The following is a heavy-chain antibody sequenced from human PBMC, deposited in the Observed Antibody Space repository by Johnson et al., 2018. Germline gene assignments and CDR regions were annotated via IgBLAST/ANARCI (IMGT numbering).Heavy chain of an antibody. D-gene: IGHD3-10*01. Sequence: QVQLVQSGGGVVQPGRSLRLSCAASGFTFTTYAIHWVRQAPGKGLEWVAVVSYDGNNQYFADSVKGRFTISRDNAKNTLYLQMNSLRAEDTAVYYCAKDSYHGSGTYSGHHYYYYMDVWGKGTTVTVSS. CDR2: VSYDGNNQ. CDR1: GFTFTTYA. CDR3: AKDSYHGSGTYSGHHYYYYMDV. V-gene: IGHV3-30*18. J-gene: IGHJ6*03.